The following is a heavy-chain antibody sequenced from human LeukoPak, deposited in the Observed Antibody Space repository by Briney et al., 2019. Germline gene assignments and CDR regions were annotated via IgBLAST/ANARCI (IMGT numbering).Heavy chain of an antibody. CDR2: IYSDGST. V-gene: IGHV3-66*02. J-gene: IGHJ4*02. Sequence: GRSLRLSCAASGFTVSSNYMTWICQPPRKGLGRVSVIYSDGSTYYADSVKLRFTISRDNSKNTLYLQMNSLRAEDTAVYYCAREGDSGSYRGGFDYWGQGTLVTVSS. CDR1: GFTVSSNY. CDR3: AREGDSGSYRGGFDY. D-gene: IGHD1-26*01.